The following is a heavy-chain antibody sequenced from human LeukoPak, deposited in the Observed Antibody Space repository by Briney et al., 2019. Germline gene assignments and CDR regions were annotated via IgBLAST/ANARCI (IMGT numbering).Heavy chain of an antibody. V-gene: IGHV3-23*01. CDR3: AKLSSSPGYYYYYMDV. CDR1: RFTISAYS. CDR2: ISGSGDIT. Sequence: GGSLRLSCAASRFTISAYSMNWVRQAPGKGLEWVSAISGSGDITYYADSVKGRFTISRDNSKNTLYLQMNSPRAEDTAVYYCAKLSSSPGYYYYYMDVWGEGTTVTVSS. J-gene: IGHJ6*03. D-gene: IGHD6-6*01.